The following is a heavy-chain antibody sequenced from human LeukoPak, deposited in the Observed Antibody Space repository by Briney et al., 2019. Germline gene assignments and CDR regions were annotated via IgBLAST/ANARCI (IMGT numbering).Heavy chain of an antibody. CDR2: ISGSGGST. V-gene: IGHV3-23*01. CDR3: AKDPDCSSTSCYIPGHFDY. D-gene: IGHD2-2*02. CDR1: GFTFSSYW. Sequence: GGSLRLSCAASGFTFSSYWMSWVRQAPGKGLEWVSAISGSGGSTYYADSVKGRFTISRDNSKNTLYLQMNSLRAEDTAVYYCAKDPDCSSTSCYIPGHFDYWGQGTLVTVSS. J-gene: IGHJ4*02.